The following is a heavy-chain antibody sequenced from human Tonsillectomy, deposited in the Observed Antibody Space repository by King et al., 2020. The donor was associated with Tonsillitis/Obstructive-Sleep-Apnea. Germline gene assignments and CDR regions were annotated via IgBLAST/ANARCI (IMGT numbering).Heavy chain of an antibody. D-gene: IGHD2-2*01. V-gene: IGHV3-74*01. Sequence: VQLVESGGALVQPGGSLRLSCEASGFTFSRYWMHWVRHAPGKGLVWVSRISTDGSSTTYAGSVKGRFSISRDNAKNTVYLQMNSLRVEDTAVYYCARDLLYQGNWGEGTTVTVSP. J-gene: IGHJ6*01. CDR2: ISTDGSST. CDR3: ARDLLYQGN. CDR1: GFTFSRYW.